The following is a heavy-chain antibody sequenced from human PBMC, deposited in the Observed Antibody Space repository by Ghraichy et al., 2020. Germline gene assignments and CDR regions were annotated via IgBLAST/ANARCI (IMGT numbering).Heavy chain of an antibody. Sequence: SETLSLTCAVSDGSFSGYYWNWIRQPPGRGLEWIGEINHSGNTNYNPSLKSRVTISLDTSQNQFSLKLSSVTAADTAVYYCARGVGASPWFAYWGPGNLVIVSS. CDR3: ARGVGASPWFAY. V-gene: IGHV4-34*01. CDR2: INHSGNT. D-gene: IGHD1-26*01. CDR1: DGSFSGYY. J-gene: IGHJ4*02.